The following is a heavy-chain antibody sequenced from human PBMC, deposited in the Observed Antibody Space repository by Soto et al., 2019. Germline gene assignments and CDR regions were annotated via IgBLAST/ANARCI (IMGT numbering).Heavy chain of an antibody. D-gene: IGHD2-15*01. CDR2: IYYSGST. CDR1: GGSISSGGYY. J-gene: IGHJ6*02. CDR3: ARYCSGGSCSYYYGMDV. Sequence: QVQLQESGPGLVKPSQTLSLTCTVAGGSISSGGYYWSWIRQHPGKGLEWNGYIYYSGSTYYNPSLKSRVTISVDTSKNQFSLKLSSVTAADTAVYYCARYCSGGSCSYYYGMDVWGQGTTVTVSS. V-gene: IGHV4-31*03.